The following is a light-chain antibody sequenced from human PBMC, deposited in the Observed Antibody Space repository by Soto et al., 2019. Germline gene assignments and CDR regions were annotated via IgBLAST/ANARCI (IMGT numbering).Light chain of an antibody. Sequence: DIQMTQSPSSLSASVGDRVTITCQASHDISNYLNWYQQKPGKAPKLLIYDASNLETGVPSRFSGSGSGTDFTFTISSLQPEDIATYYCQQYDNLPLPFGGGTKVEIK. CDR3: QQYDNLPLP. J-gene: IGKJ4*01. CDR2: DAS. V-gene: IGKV1-33*01. CDR1: HDISNY.